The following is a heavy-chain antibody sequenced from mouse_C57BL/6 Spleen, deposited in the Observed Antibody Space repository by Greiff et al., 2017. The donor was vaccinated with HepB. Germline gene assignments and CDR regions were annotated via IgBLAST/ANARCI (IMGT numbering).Heavy chain of an antibody. Sequence: VQLQQSGPELVKPGASVKISSKASGYSFTSYYIHWVKQRPGQGLEWIGWIYPGSGNTKYNEKFKGKATLTADTSSSTAYMQLSSLTSEDSAVYYCARSVDGYLDYWGQGTTLTVSS. CDR1: GYSFTSYY. CDR2: IYPGSGNT. V-gene: IGHV1-66*01. CDR3: ARSVDGYLDY. D-gene: IGHD2-3*01. J-gene: IGHJ2*01.